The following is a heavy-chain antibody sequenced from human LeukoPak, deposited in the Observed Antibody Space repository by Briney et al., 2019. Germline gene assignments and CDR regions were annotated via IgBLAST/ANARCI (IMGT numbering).Heavy chain of an antibody. D-gene: IGHD3-22*01. J-gene: IGHJ5*02. CDR3: ARPYYYDSRIDP. CDR2: FYYSGST. Sequence: SETLSLTCAVSGGSISSGDYYWSWIRQPPGKGLEWIGYFYYSGSTYYNPSLKSRVTISVDTSKNQFSLKLSSVTAADTAVYYCARPYYYDSRIDPWGQGTLVTVSS. V-gene: IGHV4-30-4*01. CDR1: GGSISSGDYY.